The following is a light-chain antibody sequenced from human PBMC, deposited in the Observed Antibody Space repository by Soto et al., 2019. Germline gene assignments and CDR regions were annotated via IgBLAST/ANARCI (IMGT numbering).Light chain of an antibody. CDR3: QSYDISLHNYV. V-gene: IGLV1-40*01. J-gene: IGLJ1*01. CDR1: TSNIGAPYD. Sequence: QSVLTQQPSVSGAPGQRVSISCTGSTSNIGAPYDVHWYQHLPGTAPKLLIYGDNNRPSGVPDRFSGSKSGTSASLAITRLQAEDEADYYCQSYDISLHNYVFGTGSKATV. CDR2: GDN.